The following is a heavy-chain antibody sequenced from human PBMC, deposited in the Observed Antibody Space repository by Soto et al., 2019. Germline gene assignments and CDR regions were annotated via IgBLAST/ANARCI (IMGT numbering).Heavy chain of an antibody. CDR3: ARHGAWGYVSPHQH. CDR2: IYYSGST. V-gene: IGHV4-39*01. CDR1: GGSIGGSSYY. Sequence: QLQLQESGPGLVKPSETLSLTCTVSGGSIGGSSYYWGWIRHPPGKGREWIGSIYYSGSTYYNPSLERRVTISVDTSKNQCSLKLSSVTAAHTAVYYRARHGAWGYVSPHQHWGQSTLVTVSS. J-gene: IGHJ1*01. D-gene: IGHD3-16*01.